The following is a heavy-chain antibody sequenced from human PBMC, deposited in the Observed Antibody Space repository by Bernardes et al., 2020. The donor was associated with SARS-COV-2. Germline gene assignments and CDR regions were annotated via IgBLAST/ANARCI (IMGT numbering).Heavy chain of an antibody. CDR3: AKDGLPTVVRGVRSFDY. CDR1: GFPFSNYA. Sequence: GGSLRLSCGASGFPFSNYAMNWVRQAPGKGLEWVSGMSGSGGSTYYADSVKGRFTISRDNSKNTLYLQMNSLRAEDTAFYYCAKDGLPTVVRGVRSFDYWGQGTLVTVSS. V-gene: IGHV3-23*01. D-gene: IGHD3-10*01. CDR2: MSGSGGST. J-gene: IGHJ4*02.